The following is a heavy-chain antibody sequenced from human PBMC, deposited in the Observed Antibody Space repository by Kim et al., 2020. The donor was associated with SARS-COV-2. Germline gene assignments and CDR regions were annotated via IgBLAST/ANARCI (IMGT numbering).Heavy chain of an antibody. D-gene: IGHD6-13*01. Sequence: GGSLRLSCAASGFTFRSFGLSWVRQAPGKGLEWVSAISGGSANTYYADSVKGRFTISRDNSRNTLYLQMNSLRAEDTAVYYCAKRSSSTWYTFDYWGQGTLVTVSS. CDR3: AKRSSSTWYTFDY. CDR2: ISGGSANT. CDR1: GFTFRSFG. J-gene: IGHJ4*02. V-gene: IGHV3-23*01.